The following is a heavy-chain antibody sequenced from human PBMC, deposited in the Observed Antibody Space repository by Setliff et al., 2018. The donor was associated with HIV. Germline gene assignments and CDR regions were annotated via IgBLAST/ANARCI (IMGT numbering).Heavy chain of an antibody. D-gene: IGHD3-10*01. CDR2: IWYDGSNK. J-gene: IGHJ6*02. CDR3: AYYSSGSFYLGYYFYHGMDV. CDR1: GFTFSSYG. V-gene: IGHV3-33*03. Sequence: PGGSLRLSCAASGFTFSSYGMHWVRQAPGKGLEWVAVIWYDGSNKYYADSVKGRFTLSRDNAKNSLYLQMNSLRAEDTAVYYCAYYSSGSFYLGYYFYHGMDVWGQGTTVTVSS.